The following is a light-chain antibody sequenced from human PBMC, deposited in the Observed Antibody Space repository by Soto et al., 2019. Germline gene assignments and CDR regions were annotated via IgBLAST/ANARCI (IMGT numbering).Light chain of an antibody. J-gene: IGKJ3*01. CDR2: DAS. V-gene: IGKV1-33*01. CDR1: QDISNY. Sequence: DIQMTQSPSSLSASVGDRVTITCQARQDISNYLNWYQQKPGKAPKLLIYDASNLETGVPSRFNGSGSGTDFTFTISSLQPEDIATYYCQQYDNLPFTFGPGTKVDIK. CDR3: QQYDNLPFT.